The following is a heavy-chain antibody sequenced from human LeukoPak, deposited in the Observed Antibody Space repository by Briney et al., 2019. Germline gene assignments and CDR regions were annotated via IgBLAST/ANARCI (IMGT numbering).Heavy chain of an antibody. CDR2: MNPNSGNT. CDR1: GYTFTSYD. D-gene: IGHD5-18*01. V-gene: IGHV1-8*01. Sequence: GASVKVSCKASGYTFTSYDINWVRQATGQGLEWMGWMNPNSGNTGYAQKFQGRVTMTMNTSISTAYMELSSLRSEDTAVYYCARDDGSRGYSYGDYYYYYYMDVWGKGTTVTVSS. J-gene: IGHJ6*03. CDR3: ARDDGSRGYSYGDYYYYYYMDV.